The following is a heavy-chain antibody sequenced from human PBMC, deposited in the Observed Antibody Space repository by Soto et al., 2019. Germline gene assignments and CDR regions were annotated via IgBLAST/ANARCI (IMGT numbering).Heavy chain of an antibody. V-gene: IGHV4-39*01. D-gene: IGHD4-17*01. Sequence: QLQLQESGPGLVKPSETLSLTCTVSGGSISSSPYYWGWIRQPPGKGLEWIGSIYYSGRTYYNPSLKSRVPISGDTPKNPFSLNLSSVTAADTAVYYCARLLGIYGDYYIDAWGPGTLVTVSS. CDR1: GGSISSSPYY. CDR3: ARLLGIYGDYYIDA. CDR2: IYYSGRT. J-gene: IGHJ4*02.